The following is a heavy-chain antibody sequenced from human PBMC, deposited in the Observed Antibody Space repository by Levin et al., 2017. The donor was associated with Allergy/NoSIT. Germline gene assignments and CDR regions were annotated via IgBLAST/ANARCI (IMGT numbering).Heavy chain of an antibody. CDR3: ARLFSGYCSGGSCHDYFDY. CDR1: GFTFSSYW. J-gene: IGHJ4*02. Sequence: PGGSLRLSCAASGFTFSSYWMSWVRQAPGKGLEWVANIKQDGSEKYYVDSVKGRFTISRDNAKNSLYLQMNSLRAEDTAVYYCARLFSGYCSGGSCHDYFDYWGQGTLVTVSS. V-gene: IGHV3-7*04. D-gene: IGHD2-15*01. CDR2: IKQDGSEK.